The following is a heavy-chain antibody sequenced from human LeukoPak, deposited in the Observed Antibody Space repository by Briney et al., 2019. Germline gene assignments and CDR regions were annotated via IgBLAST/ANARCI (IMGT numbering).Heavy chain of an antibody. J-gene: IGHJ5*02. V-gene: IGHV3-23*01. CDR3: AKAPGGTIFGVVPNWFDH. CDR1: GFTFSSYA. D-gene: IGHD3-3*01. CDR2: ISGSGGST. Sequence: GGSLRLSCAASGFTFSSYAMSWVRQAPGKGLEWVSAISGSGGSTYYADSVKGRFTISRDNSKNTLYLQMNSLRAEDTAVYYCAKAPGGTIFGVVPNWFDHWGQGTLVTVSS.